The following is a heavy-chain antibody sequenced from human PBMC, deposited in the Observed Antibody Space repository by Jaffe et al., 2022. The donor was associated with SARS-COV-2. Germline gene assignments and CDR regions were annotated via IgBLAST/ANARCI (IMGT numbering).Heavy chain of an antibody. D-gene: IGHD7-27*01. V-gene: IGHV4-39*01. CDR1: GGSISSSSYY. CDR3: ARQGDVWHWAAHYYYYMDV. CDR2: IYYSGST. Sequence: QLQLQESGPGLVKPSETLSLTCTVSGGSISSSSYYWGWIRQPPGKGLEWIGSIYYSGSTYYNPSLKSRVTISVDTSKNQFSLKLSSVTAADTAVYYCARQGDVWHWAAHYYYYMDVWGKGTTVTVSS. J-gene: IGHJ6*03.